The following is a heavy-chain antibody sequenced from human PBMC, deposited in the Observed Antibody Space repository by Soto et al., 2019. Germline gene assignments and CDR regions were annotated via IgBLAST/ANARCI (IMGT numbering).Heavy chain of an antibody. D-gene: IGHD2-2*01. J-gene: IGHJ4*02. Sequence: GGSLRLSCTTSGFTFGDYAMSWVRRAPGKGLEWLGFIRAKGYGGTTQYAASVNGRFTISRDDSKSIAYLQMSSLKNEDTAVYSCTRGRVGYCSSITSCYYFDYWGQGTLVTVSS. V-gene: IGHV3-49*04. CDR3: TRGRVGYCSSITSCYYFDY. CDR1: GFTFGDYA. CDR2: IRAKGYGGTT.